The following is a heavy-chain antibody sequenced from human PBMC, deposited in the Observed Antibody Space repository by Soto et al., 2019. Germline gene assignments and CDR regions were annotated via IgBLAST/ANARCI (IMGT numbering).Heavy chain of an antibody. D-gene: IGHD5-12*01. V-gene: IGHV1-69*13. Sequence: ASVKVSCKASGGTFSSYAISWVRQAPGQGLEWMGGIIPIFGTANYAQKFQGRVTITADESTSTAYMELSSLRSEDTAVYYCARLEATIYHYYGMDVWGQGTTVTVSS. CDR2: IIPIFGTA. CDR1: GGTFSSYA. J-gene: IGHJ6*02. CDR3: ARLEATIYHYYGMDV.